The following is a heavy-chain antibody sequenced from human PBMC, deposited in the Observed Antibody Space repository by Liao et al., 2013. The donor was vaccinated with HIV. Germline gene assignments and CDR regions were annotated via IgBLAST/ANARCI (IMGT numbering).Heavy chain of an antibody. CDR1: GVSISSYS. V-gene: IGHV4-59*08. CDR2: IYYSGST. D-gene: IGHD3-22*01. Sequence: QVQLQESGPGQVKPSETLSLTCSISGVSISSYSWNWIRQSPGKGLEWIGYIYYSGSTNYSPSLKSRVTISVDTSKNQFSLKLSSVTAADTAVYYCARLAVFDDSSGSTYYMDVWGKGTTVTVSS. CDR3: ARLAVFDDSSGSTYYMDV. J-gene: IGHJ6*03.